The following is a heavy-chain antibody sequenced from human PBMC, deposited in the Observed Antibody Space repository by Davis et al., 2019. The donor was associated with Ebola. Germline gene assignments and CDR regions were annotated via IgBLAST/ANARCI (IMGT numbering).Heavy chain of an antibody. J-gene: IGHJ5*02. CDR3: ARERAYSSSWYWFDP. Sequence: MPSETLSLTCAVYGGSFSAYYWTWIRQPPGKGLEWIGEINHSGSTNYNPSLKSRVTISVDTSKNQFSLKLSSVTAADTAVYYCARERAYSSSWYWFDPWGQGTLVTVSS. CDR2: INHSGST. D-gene: IGHD6-13*01. CDR1: GGSFSAYY. V-gene: IGHV4-34*01.